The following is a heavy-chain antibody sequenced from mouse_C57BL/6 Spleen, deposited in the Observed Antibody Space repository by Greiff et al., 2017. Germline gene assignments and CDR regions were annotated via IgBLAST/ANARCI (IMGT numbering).Heavy chain of an antibody. J-gene: IGHJ3*01. CDR3: ARFYYDYDEGFAY. Sequence: VQLQQSGAELVKPGASVKISCKASGYAFSSYWMNWVKQRPGKGLEWIGQIYPGDGDTNYKGKFKGKATLTADKSSSTAYMQLSSLTSEDSAVYFCARFYYDYDEGFAYWGQGTLVTVSA. CDR1: GYAFSSYW. CDR2: IYPGDGDT. V-gene: IGHV1-80*01. D-gene: IGHD2-4*01.